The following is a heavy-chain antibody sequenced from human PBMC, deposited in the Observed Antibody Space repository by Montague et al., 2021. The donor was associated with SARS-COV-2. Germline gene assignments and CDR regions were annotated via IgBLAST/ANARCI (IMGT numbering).Heavy chain of an antibody. CDR1: GGSFSDYY. CDR3: ARHPGLEYFDP. V-gene: IGHV4-34*01. Sequence: SETLSLTCAVYGGSFSDYYWSWIRQPPGKGLEWMGEINHRGTSNYNPSLKSRVIISADTSKNQFSLMVSSVTAADTAVYYCARHPGLEYFDPWGRGSLVTVSS. D-gene: IGHD3-3*01. CDR2: INHRGTS. J-gene: IGHJ2*01.